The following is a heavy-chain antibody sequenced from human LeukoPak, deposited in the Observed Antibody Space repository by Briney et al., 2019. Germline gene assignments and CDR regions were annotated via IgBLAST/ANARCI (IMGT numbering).Heavy chain of an antibody. CDR3: ARERRRGHYYDSSPEDAFDI. Sequence: GASVKVSCTASGYTFTSYGISWVRQAPGQGLEWMGWISAYNGNTSYAQKLQGRVTMTTDTSTSTAYMELRSLRSDDTAVYYCARERRRGHYYDSSPEDAFDIWGQGTMVTVSS. CDR2: ISAYNGNT. V-gene: IGHV1-18*01. J-gene: IGHJ3*02. D-gene: IGHD3-22*01. CDR1: GYTFTSYG.